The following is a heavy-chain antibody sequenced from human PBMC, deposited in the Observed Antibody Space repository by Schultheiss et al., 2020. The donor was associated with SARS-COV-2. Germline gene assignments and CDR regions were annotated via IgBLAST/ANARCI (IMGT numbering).Heavy chain of an antibody. Sequence: GGSLRLSCAASGFTFSSYAMHWVRQAPGKGLEWVAVISYDGSNKYYADSVKGRFTISRDNAKNSLYLQMNSLRAEDTAVYYCAKTSVWYYDSSGYFTGGGPTKPLDYWGQGTLVTVSS. D-gene: IGHD3-22*01. J-gene: IGHJ4*02. CDR1: GFTFSSYA. CDR2: ISYDGSNK. CDR3: AKTSVWYYDSSGYFTGGGPTKPLDY. V-gene: IGHV3-30*07.